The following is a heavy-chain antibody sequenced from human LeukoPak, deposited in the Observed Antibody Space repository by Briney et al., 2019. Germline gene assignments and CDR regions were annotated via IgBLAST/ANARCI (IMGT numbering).Heavy chain of an antibody. CDR2: INHSGST. Sequence: PSETLSLTCAVYGGSFSGYYWSWIRQPPGKGLEWIGEINHSGSTNYNPSLKSRVTISVDTSKNQFSLKLSSVTAADTAVYYCARDRRAAGSLDYFEYWGQGTLVTVSP. CDR3: ARDRRAAGSLDYFEY. J-gene: IGHJ4*02. CDR1: GGSFSGYY. V-gene: IGHV4-34*01. D-gene: IGHD2-15*01.